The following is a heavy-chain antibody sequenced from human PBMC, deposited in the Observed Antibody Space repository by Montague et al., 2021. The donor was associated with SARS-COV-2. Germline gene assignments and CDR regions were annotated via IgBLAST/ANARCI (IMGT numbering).Heavy chain of an antibody. V-gene: IGHV4-34*01. Sequence: SETLSLTCAVYGGSFSGYYWSWIRQPPGKGLEWIGEINHSGSTNYNPSLKSRVTISVDTSKNQFSLKLSSVTAADMAVYYCARVRYYGSGTSLGMDVWGQGTTVTVPS. D-gene: IGHD3-10*01. CDR1: GGSFSGYY. CDR3: ARVRYYGSGTSLGMDV. J-gene: IGHJ6*02. CDR2: INHSGST.